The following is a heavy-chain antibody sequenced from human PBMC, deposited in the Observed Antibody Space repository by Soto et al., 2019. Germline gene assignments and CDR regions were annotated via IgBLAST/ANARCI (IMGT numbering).Heavy chain of an antibody. D-gene: IGHD2-2*01. CDR2: ISSSSSYI. Sequence: EVQLVESGGGLVKPGGSLRLSCAASGFTFSSYSMNWVRQAPGKGLEWVSSISSSSSYIYYADSVKGRFTISRDNAKNSLYLQMNILRAEDTAVYHCARGAYEGGYQPLFRRVLAPTGYDLDVWGQGTTVTVSS. J-gene: IGHJ6*02. CDR3: ARGAYEGGYQPLFRRVLAPTGYDLDV. V-gene: IGHV3-21*01. CDR1: GFTFSSYS.